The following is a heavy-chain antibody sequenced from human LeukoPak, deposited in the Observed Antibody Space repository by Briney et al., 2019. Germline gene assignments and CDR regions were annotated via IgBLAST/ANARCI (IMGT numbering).Heavy chain of an antibody. D-gene: IGHD3-3*01. CDR1: GFPFDDYA. J-gene: IGHJ4*02. V-gene: IGHV3-9*01. CDR2: ISWNSGSI. CDR3: AKSVSGYYYLNY. Sequence: SLSLSFAASGFPFDDYAMHWVRPAPGKGLEWVSGISWNSGSIGYADSVKGRFTISRDNAKNSLYLQMNSLRAEDTALYYCAKSVSGYYYLNYWGQGTLVTVSS.